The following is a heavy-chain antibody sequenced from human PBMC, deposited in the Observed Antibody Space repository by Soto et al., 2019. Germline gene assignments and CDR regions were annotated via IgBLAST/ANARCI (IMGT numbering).Heavy chain of an antibody. Sequence: QVQLQESGPGLVKPSQTLSLTCTVSGGSISSGGYYWSWIRQHPGKGLEWIGYISYSGSTYYNPSLKSRVTISLDTSKNQFSLRLRYMTAADTAVYFCARYNFYDGSGYFPSSAEYFQNWCQGTLVTVSS. CDR3: ARYNFYDGSGYFPSSAEYFQN. CDR2: ISYSGST. D-gene: IGHD3-22*01. CDR1: GGSISSGGYY. J-gene: IGHJ1*01. V-gene: IGHV4-31*03.